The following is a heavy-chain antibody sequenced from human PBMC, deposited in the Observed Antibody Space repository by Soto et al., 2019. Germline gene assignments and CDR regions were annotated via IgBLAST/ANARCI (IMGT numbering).Heavy chain of an antibody. CDR3: ATVQIVVVVAGVPVDY. J-gene: IGHJ4*02. D-gene: IGHD2-15*01. V-gene: IGHV1-18*01. CDR1: GYTFSTYG. Sequence: QVQLVQSGAEVKPPGASVKVSCKASGYTFSTYGICWVRQAPGQGPEWMGWINPYSGKTNYGQNFQGRVTMTTEPARRTADLELRSLRSDETAAYYCATVQIVVVVAGVPVDYWGQGTLVTVSS. CDR2: INPYSGKT.